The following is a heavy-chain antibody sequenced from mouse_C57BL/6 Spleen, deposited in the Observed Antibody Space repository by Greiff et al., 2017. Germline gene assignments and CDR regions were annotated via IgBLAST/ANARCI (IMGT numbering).Heavy chain of an antibody. J-gene: IGHJ3*01. V-gene: IGHV1-7*01. CDR2: INPRSGYT. D-gene: IGHD1-1*01. Sequence: VKLMESGAELVKPGASVKLSCKASGYTFTSYWMHWVKQRPGQGLEWIGYINPRSGYTKYNQKFKDKATLTADKSSSTAYMQLSSLTYEDSAVYYCARGITTVVKLKFAYWGQGTLVTVSA. CDR1: GYTFTSYW. CDR3: ARGITTVVKLKFAY.